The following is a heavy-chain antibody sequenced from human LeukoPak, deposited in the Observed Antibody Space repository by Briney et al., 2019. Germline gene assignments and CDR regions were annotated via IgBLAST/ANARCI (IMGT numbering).Heavy chain of an antibody. D-gene: IGHD3-10*01. J-gene: IGHJ4*02. CDR3: ARGRYFYGSGTTFDY. CDR1: GGSVSSSSYY. Sequence: PSETLSLTCTVSGGSVSSSSYYWGWIRQPPGKGLEWIGYIYYSGSTNYNPSLKSRVTISVDTSKNQFSLKLSSVTAADTAVYYCARGRYFYGSGTTFDYWGQGTLVTVSS. CDR2: IYYSGST. V-gene: IGHV4-61*01.